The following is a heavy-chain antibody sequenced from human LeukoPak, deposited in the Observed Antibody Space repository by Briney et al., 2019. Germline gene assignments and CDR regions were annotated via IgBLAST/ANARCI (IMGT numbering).Heavy chain of an antibody. CDR3: ARAFYYDILTGYRIDAFDI. V-gene: IGHV4-39*07. CDR2: INYSGST. D-gene: IGHD3-9*01. CDR1: GDSISSGSLY. J-gene: IGHJ3*02. Sequence: SETLSLTCSVSGDSISSGSLYWAWIRQPPGKGLEWIGSINYSGSTYYNPSLKSRVTISVDTSKNQFSLKLSSVTAADTAVYYCARAFYYDILTGYRIDAFDIWGQGTMVTVSS.